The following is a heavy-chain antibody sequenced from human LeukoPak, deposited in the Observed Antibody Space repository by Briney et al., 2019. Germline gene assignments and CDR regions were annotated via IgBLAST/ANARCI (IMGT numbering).Heavy chain of an antibody. CDR3: AKALTSGWYLDAFNI. J-gene: IGHJ3*02. D-gene: IGHD6-19*01. CDR1: GFTLSSCG. CDR2: ISYDGSNK. Sequence: GGSLRLSCEASGFTLSSCGMHWVRQAPGKGLERVAVISYDGSNKYYADSVKGRFTISRDNSKNTLFLEMNSLRAEDTAVYYCAKALTSGWYLDAFNIWGQGTMVTVSS. V-gene: IGHV3-30*18.